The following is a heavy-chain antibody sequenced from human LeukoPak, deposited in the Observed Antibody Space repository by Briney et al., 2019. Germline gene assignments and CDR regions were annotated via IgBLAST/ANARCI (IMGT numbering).Heavy chain of an antibody. V-gene: IGHV3-53*01. Sequence: GGSLRLSCAASGFTVISNYMSWVRQAPGKGLEWVSVIYSGGIYSGGSTYYADSVKGRFTISRDNSKNMMYLQMNSLRAEDTAVYFCAREGPRRGYFDSWGQGTLVTVSS. J-gene: IGHJ4*02. CDR1: GFTVISNY. CDR2: IYSGGIYSGGST. CDR3: AREGPRRGYFDS.